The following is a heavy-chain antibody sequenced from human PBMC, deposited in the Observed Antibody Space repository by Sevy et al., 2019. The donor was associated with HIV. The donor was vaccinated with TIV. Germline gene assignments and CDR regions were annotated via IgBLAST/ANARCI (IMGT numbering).Heavy chain of an antibody. V-gene: IGHV3-23*01. J-gene: IGHJ6*02. CDR3: ARRPDFGVVIPTGVMDV. Sequence: GGSLRLSCAASGFTFSSYAMNWVRQAPGKGLQWVSVISGSGTTTYYADSVKGRLTISRDNSKNTMYLQMNSLRAEDTAVYYCARRPDFGVVIPTGVMDVWGQGTTVTVSS. CDR1: GFTFSSYA. CDR2: ISGSGTTT. D-gene: IGHD3-3*01.